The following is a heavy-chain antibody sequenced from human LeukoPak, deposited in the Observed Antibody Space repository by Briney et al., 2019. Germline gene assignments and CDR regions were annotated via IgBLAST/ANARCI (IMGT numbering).Heavy chain of an antibody. Sequence: PGGSLRLSCAASGFTFSDYYMSWIRQAPGKGLEWASYISSSGSTIYYADSVKGRFIISRDNAKSSLYLQMNSLRAEDTAVYYCARGQRPYGDYNWFDPWGQGTLVTVSS. V-gene: IGHV3-11*01. J-gene: IGHJ5*02. CDR1: GFTFSDYY. D-gene: IGHD4-17*01. CDR2: ISSSGSTI. CDR3: ARGQRPYGDYNWFDP.